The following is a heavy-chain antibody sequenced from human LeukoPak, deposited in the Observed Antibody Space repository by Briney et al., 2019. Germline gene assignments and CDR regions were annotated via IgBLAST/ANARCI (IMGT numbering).Heavy chain of an antibody. CDR3: AKDYFSGN. CDR2: LSGSGVNT. CDR1: GFTFSSYA. V-gene: IGHV3-23*01. J-gene: IGHJ4*02. Sequence: GSLRLSCAASGFTFSSYAMSWVRQAPGKGLEWVSTLSGSGVNTYYADSVKGRFTISRDNSKNTLYLQMNSLRAEDTAVYYCAKDYFSGNWGQGTLVTVSS. D-gene: IGHD3-10*01.